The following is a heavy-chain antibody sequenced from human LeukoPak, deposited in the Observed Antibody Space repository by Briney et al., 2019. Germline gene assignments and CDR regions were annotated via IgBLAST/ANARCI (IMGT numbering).Heavy chain of an antibody. CDR1: GYSLSSGYY. V-gene: IGHV4-38-2*02. Sequence: PSETLSLTCAVSGYSLSSGYYWGWIRQPPGKGLEWIGSIYHSGSTYYNPSLKSRVTISVDTSKNQFSLKLSSVTAADTAVYYCARDYYDSSGPPRAFDYWGQGTLVTVSS. D-gene: IGHD3-22*01. J-gene: IGHJ4*02. CDR2: IYHSGST. CDR3: ARDYYDSSGPPRAFDY.